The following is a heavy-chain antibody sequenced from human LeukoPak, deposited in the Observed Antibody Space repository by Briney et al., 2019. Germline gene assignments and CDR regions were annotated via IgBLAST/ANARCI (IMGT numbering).Heavy chain of an antibody. CDR1: GFTFSSYG. CDR3: ARDAVYSSSWQYY. D-gene: IGHD6-13*01. Sequence: GRSLSLSCAASGFTFSSYGMHWVRQAPGKGLEWVAVIWYDGSNKYYADSVKGRFTISRDNSKNTLYLQMNSLRAEDTAVYYCARDAVYSSSWQYYWGQGTLVTVSS. V-gene: IGHV3-33*01. J-gene: IGHJ4*02. CDR2: IWYDGSNK.